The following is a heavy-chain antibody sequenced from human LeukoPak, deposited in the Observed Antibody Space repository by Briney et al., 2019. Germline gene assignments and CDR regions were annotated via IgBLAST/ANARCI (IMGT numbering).Heavy chain of an antibody. J-gene: IGHJ4*02. V-gene: IGHV3-15*01. CDR3: STMENYYNDTHFDY. D-gene: IGHD3-10*01. CDR2: IKNTVHGGTT. Sequence: GGSLRLSCAASGFTFNNAWMTWVRQAPGKGLEWVGLIKNTVHGGTTASAAPVKGRFTISRDDSKNMLYLQMNSLKTEDTAVYYCSTMENYYNDTHFDYWGPGTLVTVSS. CDR1: GFTFNNAW.